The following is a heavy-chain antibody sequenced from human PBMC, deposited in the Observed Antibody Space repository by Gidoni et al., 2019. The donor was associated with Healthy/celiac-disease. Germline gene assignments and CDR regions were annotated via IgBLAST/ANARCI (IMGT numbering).Heavy chain of an antibody. CDR1: GFTFSHYA. V-gene: IGHV3-23*01. D-gene: IGHD2-15*01. CDR3: AKGTRRVTPVVYYYGMDV. Sequence: EVQLLESGGGLVQPGGSLRLSCADSGFTFSHYAMSWVRQAPGTGLEWVSAISGSGASTYYADSVKGRFTISRDNSKNTLYLQMNSLRAEDTAVYYCAKGTRRVTPVVYYYGMDVWGQGTTVTVSS. CDR2: ISGSGAST. J-gene: IGHJ6*02.